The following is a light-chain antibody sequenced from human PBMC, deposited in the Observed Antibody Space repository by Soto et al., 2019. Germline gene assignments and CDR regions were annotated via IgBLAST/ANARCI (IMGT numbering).Light chain of an antibody. V-gene: IGKV3-20*01. CDR1: QSVSNSY. CDR2: DAS. J-gene: IGKJ2*01. Sequence: ETVLTQYPGTLSLSPGERATLSCWTSQSVSNSYLAWYQQKPGQAPRLLIYDASSRAPGIPDRFSGSGSGTDFTLTISRLEPEDFAVYYCQQFGSSLYTFVQGTKLEIK. CDR3: QQFGSSLYT.